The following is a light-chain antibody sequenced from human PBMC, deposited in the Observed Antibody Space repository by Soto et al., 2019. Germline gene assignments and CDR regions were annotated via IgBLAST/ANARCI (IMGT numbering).Light chain of an antibody. Sequence: DIVVTQSPLSLPVTPGEPASISCRSSQSLLHINGYNYLDWYLQKPGQSPQILIYLASNRAFGGPERFRGSGSGTDFTLKISRVEAEDFGVYYCIQNLQTPLTFGGGTKVDIK. V-gene: IGKV2-28*01. CDR1: QSLLHINGYNY. CDR3: IQNLQTPLT. J-gene: IGKJ4*01. CDR2: LAS.